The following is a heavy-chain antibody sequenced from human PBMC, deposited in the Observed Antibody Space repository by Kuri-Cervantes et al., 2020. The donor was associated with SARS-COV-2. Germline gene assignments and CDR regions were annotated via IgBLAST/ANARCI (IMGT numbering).Heavy chain of an antibody. D-gene: IGHD3-3*01. Sequence: GSLRLSCAASGFTFSSYWMHWVRQAPGKGLVWVSRINSDGSSTSYADSVKGRFTISRDNAKSTLYLQMNSLRAEDTAVYYCAKDYSVLRFLGGRGGFDYWGQGTLVTVSS. J-gene: IGHJ4*02. CDR2: INSDGSST. CDR1: GFTFSSYW. V-gene: IGHV3-74*01. CDR3: AKDYSVLRFLGGRGGFDY.